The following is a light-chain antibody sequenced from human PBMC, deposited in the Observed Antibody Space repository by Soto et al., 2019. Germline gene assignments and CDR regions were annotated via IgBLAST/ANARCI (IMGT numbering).Light chain of an antibody. CDR3: SSYAGSNNYV. Sequence: LTQPPSASGSPGQSVTISCTGTSSDVGGYNYVSWYQQHPGKAPKLMIYEVSKRPSGVPDRFSGSKSGNTASLTVSGPQAEDEADYYCSSYAGSNNYVFGTGTKVTVL. J-gene: IGLJ1*01. V-gene: IGLV2-8*01. CDR1: SSDVGGYNY. CDR2: EVS.